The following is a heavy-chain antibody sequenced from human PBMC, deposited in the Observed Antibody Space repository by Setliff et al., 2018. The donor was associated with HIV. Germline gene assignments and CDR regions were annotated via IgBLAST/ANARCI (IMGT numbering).Heavy chain of an antibody. V-gene: IGHV1-24*01. D-gene: IGHD6-6*01. CDR3: VIGSAARPFDY. CDR2: LDPKDGKT. CDR1: GYTLTELS. Sequence: ASVKVSCKVSGYTLTELSRHWVRQAPGKGLEGMGGLDPKDGKTMYAQKFQGRVTMTEDTSTDTAHMELRSLRSEDTAVYYCVIGSAARPFDYWGQGTLVTVSS. J-gene: IGHJ4*02.